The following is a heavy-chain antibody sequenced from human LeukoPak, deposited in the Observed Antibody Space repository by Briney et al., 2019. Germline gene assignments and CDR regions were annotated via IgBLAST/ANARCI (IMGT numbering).Heavy chain of an antibody. CDR3: ARGFCSGGSCYLFDS. J-gene: IGHJ4*02. D-gene: IGHD2-15*01. V-gene: IGHV4-4*07. CDR2: IYSVGST. CDR1: GGSISGSY. Sequence: SETLSLTCTVSGGSISGSYWSWIRQPAGKGLEWIGLIYSVGSTNYNPSLKSRVTMSVDTSKNQVSLKLNSVTAADTAVYYCARGFCSGGSCYLFDSWGQGTLVTVSS.